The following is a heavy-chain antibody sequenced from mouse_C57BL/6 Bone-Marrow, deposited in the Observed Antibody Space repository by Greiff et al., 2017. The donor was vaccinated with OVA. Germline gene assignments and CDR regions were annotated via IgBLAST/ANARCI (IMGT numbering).Heavy chain of an antibody. CDR3: ARGGYYDYAMDY. V-gene: IGHV5-16*01. CDR1: GFTFSDYY. Sequence: EVHLVESEGGLVQPGSSMKLSCTASGFTFSDYYMAWVRQVPEKGLEWVANINYDGSSTYYLDSLKSRFIISRDNAKNILYLQMSSLKSEDTATYYCARGGYYDYAMDYWGQGTSVTVSS. J-gene: IGHJ4*01. D-gene: IGHD2-3*01. CDR2: INYDGSST.